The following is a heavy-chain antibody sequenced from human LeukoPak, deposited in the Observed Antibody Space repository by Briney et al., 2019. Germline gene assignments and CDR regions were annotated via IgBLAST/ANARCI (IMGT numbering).Heavy chain of an antibody. J-gene: IGHJ6*03. Sequence: PGGSLRLSCAASGFTVSSNYMSWVRQAPGKGLEWVSVVYSGGSTYYADSVKGRFTISRDNSKSTLYIQMNSLRAEDTAVYYCAKGGGYEAQYYYYYLDVWGKGTTVTISS. V-gene: IGHV3-53*05. CDR3: AKGGGYEAQYYYYYLDV. CDR2: VYSGGST. D-gene: IGHD5-12*01. CDR1: GFTVSSNY.